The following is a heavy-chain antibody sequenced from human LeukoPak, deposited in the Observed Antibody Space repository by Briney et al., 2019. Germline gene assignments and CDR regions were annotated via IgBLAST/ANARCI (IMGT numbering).Heavy chain of an antibody. CDR1: GYTFTSYD. CDR2: MNPNSGNT. V-gene: IGHV1-8*01. CDR3: ARVGCSSTSCYAGYYYYYMDV. D-gene: IGHD2-2*01. Sequence: ASVTVSCKASGYTFTSYDINWVRQATGQGLEWMGWMNPNSGNTGYAQKFQGRVTMNRNTSISTAYMELSSLRSEDTAVYYCARVGCSSTSCYAGYYYYYMDVWGKGTTVTVSS. J-gene: IGHJ6*03.